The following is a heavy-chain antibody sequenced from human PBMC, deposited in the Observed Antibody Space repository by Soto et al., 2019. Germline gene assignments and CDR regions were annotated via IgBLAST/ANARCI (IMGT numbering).Heavy chain of an antibody. CDR1: GFIFTSYS. CDR2: ISSGSDSI. Sequence: GGSLRLSCAASGFIFTSYSMVWVRLAPGKGLEWVASISSGSDSIFYADSVKGRFTVSRDNAKNSLFLQMNNLRAEGTAVYFCARDRSADRFVQYFQHWGQGTQVTVSS. V-gene: IGHV3-21*01. CDR3: ARDRSADRFVQYFQH. D-gene: IGHD6-19*01. J-gene: IGHJ1*01.